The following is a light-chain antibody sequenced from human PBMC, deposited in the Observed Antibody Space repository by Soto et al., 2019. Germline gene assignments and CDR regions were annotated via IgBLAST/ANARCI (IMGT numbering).Light chain of an antibody. CDR2: AAS. CDR1: QSVSVNS. J-gene: IGKJ1*01. CDR3: QQYGSSPRT. Sequence: EIVLTQSPGTLSLSPGERATLSCRASQSVSVNSLAWYQQKGGQAPRLLIYAASTRATGVPDRFSGTGSGTDFALTISRLETDDSAVYYCQQYGSSPRTFGQGTKVEI. V-gene: IGKV3-20*01.